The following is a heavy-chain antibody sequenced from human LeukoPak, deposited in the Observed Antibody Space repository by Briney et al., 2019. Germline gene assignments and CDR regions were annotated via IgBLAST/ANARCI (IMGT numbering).Heavy chain of an antibody. CDR3: ARGDYGDHNWFDP. D-gene: IGHD4-17*01. V-gene: IGHV4-30-2*01. CDR1: GGSISSGRYS. J-gene: IGHJ5*02. CDR2: IYHSGST. Sequence: SQTLSLTCAVSGGSISSGRYSWSWIRQPPGKGLEWIGYIYHSGSTYYNPSLKSRVTISVDRSKNQFSLKLSSVTAADTAVYYCARGDYGDHNWFDPWGQGTLVTVSS.